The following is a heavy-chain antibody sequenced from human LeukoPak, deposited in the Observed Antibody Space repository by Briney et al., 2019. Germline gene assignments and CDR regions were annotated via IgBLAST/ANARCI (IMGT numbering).Heavy chain of an antibody. V-gene: IGHV4-34*01. CDR1: GGSFSGYY. D-gene: IGHD6-13*01. CDR3: ARGRSSSWKKYYFDY. J-gene: IGHJ4*02. CDR2: INHSGST. Sequence: SETLSLTCAVYGGSFSGYYWSWIRQPPGKGLEWIGEINHSGSTNYNPSLKSRVTISVDTSKNQFSLKLSSVTAADTAVYYCARGRSSSWKKYYFDYWGQGTLVTVSS.